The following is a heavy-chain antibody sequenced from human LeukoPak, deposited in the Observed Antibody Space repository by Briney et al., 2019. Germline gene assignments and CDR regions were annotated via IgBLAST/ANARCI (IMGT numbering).Heavy chain of an antibody. V-gene: IGHV3-30-3*01. CDR2: ISYDGSNK. J-gene: IGHJ4*02. Sequence: GGSLRLSCAASGFTFSSYAMHWVRQAPGKGLEWVAVISYDGSNKYYADSVKGRFTISRDNSKNTLYLQMNSLRAEDTAVYYCARGGKWELLRPYFDYWGQGTLVTVSS. D-gene: IGHD1-26*01. CDR1: GFTFSSYA. CDR3: ARGGKWELLRPYFDY.